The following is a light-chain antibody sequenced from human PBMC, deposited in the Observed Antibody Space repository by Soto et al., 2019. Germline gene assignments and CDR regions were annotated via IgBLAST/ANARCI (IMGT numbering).Light chain of an antibody. V-gene: IGLV2-14*03. CDR1: SSDIGAYNF. J-gene: IGLJ2*01. CDR2: DVN. CDR3: TSCTTSTTMI. Sequence: QSVLTQPASVSGSPGQSITISCTGTSSDIGAYNFVSWYQQHPGKAPKLMLYDVNIRPSGVSNRFSGSKSGNTASLTISGLQAEYFADYYCTSCTTSTTMIFCGGTKFTVL.